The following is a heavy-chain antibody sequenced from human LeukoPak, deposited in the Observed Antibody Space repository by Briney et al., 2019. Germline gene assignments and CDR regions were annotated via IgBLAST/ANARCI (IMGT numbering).Heavy chain of an antibody. CDR3: ARVGNWNSKDY. J-gene: IGHJ4*02. CDR2: INPNSGGT. Sequence: ASVKVSCKASGYTFTGYYMHWVRQAPGQGLEWMGWINPNSGGTNYAQKFQGRVTMTRDTSTSTAYMELSSLRSEDTAVYYCARVGNWNSKDYWGQGTLVTVSS. CDR1: GYTFTGYY. V-gene: IGHV1-2*02. D-gene: IGHD1-7*01.